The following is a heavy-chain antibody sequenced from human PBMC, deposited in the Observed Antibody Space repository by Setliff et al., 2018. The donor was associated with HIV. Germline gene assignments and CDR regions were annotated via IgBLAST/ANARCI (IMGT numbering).Heavy chain of an antibody. V-gene: IGHV4-39*02. Sequence: SSETLSLTCTVSGDSITTNDYYWGWIRQPPGKGLEWIDLIHDNGRTYFDPSLQSRVTISVDMSKTQFSLNLQMTSLRAADTAIYYCAKDPFHYYSSEENYFGPWGQGTLVTVSS. J-gene: IGHJ5*02. CDR3: AKDPFHYYSSEENYFGP. D-gene: IGHD3-10*01. CDR2: IHDNGRT. CDR1: GDSITTNDYY.